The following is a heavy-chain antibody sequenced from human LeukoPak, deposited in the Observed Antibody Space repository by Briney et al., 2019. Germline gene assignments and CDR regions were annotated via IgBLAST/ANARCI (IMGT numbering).Heavy chain of an antibody. Sequence: GGSLRLSCAASGFTFSDYYMSWIRQAPGKGLEWVSYISSSGSTIYYADSVKGQFTISRDNAKNSLYLQMNSLRAEDTAVYYCAKVSNDYGDYLFDYWGQGTLVTVSS. V-gene: IGHV3-11*01. CDR2: ISSSGSTI. CDR1: GFTFSDYY. CDR3: AKVSNDYGDYLFDY. D-gene: IGHD4-17*01. J-gene: IGHJ4*02.